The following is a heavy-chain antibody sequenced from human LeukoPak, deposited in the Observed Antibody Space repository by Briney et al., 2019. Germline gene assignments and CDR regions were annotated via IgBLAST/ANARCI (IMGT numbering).Heavy chain of an antibody. CDR2: INSNSGGT. Sequence: GASVKVSCKASGYIFTGYYMHWVRQAPGQGLEWMGWINSNSGGTNYAQKFQGRVTMTRDTSISTAYMELSRLRSDDTAVYYCARVTYYDSSGLIDYWGQGTLVTVSS. CDR3: ARVTYYDSSGLIDY. V-gene: IGHV1-2*02. CDR1: GYIFTGYY. D-gene: IGHD3-22*01. J-gene: IGHJ4*02.